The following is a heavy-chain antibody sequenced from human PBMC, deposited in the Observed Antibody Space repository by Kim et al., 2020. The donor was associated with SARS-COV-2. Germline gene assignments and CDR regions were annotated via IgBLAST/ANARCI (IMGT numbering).Heavy chain of an antibody. J-gene: IGHJ4*02. Sequence: SNKYYADSVKVRFTISRDKSKSTLYLQMNSLRAEDTAVYYCARVGVGWDYWGQGTLVTVSS. CDR2: SNK. V-gene: IGHV3-30-3*01. CDR3: ARVGVGWDY. D-gene: IGHD3-3*01.